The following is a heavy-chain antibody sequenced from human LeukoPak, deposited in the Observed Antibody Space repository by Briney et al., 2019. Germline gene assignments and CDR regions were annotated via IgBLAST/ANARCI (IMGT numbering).Heavy chain of an antibody. CDR1: GGSISSGDYY. D-gene: IGHD2-21*01. J-gene: IGHJ6*03. Sequence: SQTLSLTCTVSGGSISSGDYYWSWIRQPPGKGLEWIGYIYYSGSTYYNPSLKSRVTISVDTSKNQFSLKLSSVTAADTAVYYCARDWPCGGGRYYYYMDVWGKGTTVTVSS. CDR3: ARDWPCGGGRYYYYMDV. V-gene: IGHV4-30-4*08. CDR2: IYYSGST.